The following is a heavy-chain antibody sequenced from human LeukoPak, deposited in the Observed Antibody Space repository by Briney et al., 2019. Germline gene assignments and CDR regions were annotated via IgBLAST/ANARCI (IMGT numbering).Heavy chain of an antibody. CDR2: IIPIFGTA. CDR1: GGTFSSYA. Sequence: SVKVSCKASGGTFSSYAISWVRQAPGQGLEWMGGIIPIFGTANYAQKFQGRVTITADEATSTAYMELSSLRAEDTGVYYCAREEDDILTGIYFDYWGQGTLVTVSS. J-gene: IGHJ4*02. V-gene: IGHV1-69*13. D-gene: IGHD3-9*01. CDR3: AREEDDILTGIYFDY.